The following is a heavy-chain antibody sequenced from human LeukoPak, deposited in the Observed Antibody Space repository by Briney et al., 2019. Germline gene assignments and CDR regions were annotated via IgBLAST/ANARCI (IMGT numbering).Heavy chain of an antibody. CDR2: VHHSGRT. CDR1: GASIFNYY. Sequence: PSETLSLTCNVSGASIFNYYWSWIRQAPGKGLEWIGYVHHSGRTNSNPSLGSRVTMSVDTSTSQLSLNLTSVTTADTAVYFCARDLRAKYWCQGTLVFVSS. CDR3: ARDLRAKY. J-gene: IGHJ1*01. V-gene: IGHV4-59*01. D-gene: IGHD4/OR15-4a*01.